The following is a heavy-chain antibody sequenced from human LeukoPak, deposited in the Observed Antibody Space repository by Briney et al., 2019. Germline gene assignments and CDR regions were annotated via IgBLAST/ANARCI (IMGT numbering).Heavy chain of an antibody. CDR3: ARDSYRALDY. CDR1: GFTFSSNW. Sequence: PGGSLRLSCAASGFTFSSNWMSWVRQAPGKGLEWVAHINQDGSEKYYVDSVKGRFTISRDNAKNSLYLQMNSQRAEDTAVYYCARDSYRALDYWGQGTLVTVSS. CDR2: INQDGSEK. D-gene: IGHD1-14*01. V-gene: IGHV3-7*01. J-gene: IGHJ4*02.